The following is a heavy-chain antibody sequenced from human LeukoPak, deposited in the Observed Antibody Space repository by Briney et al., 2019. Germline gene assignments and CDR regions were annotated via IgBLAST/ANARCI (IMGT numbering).Heavy chain of an antibody. CDR1: GYTFTSYG. J-gene: IGHJ6*03. CDR2: ISAYNGNT. V-gene: IGHV1-18*01. Sequence: ASVKVSCKASGYTFTSYGISWVRQAPGQGLEWMGWISAYNGNTNYAQKLLGRVTMTTDTSTSTAYMELRSLRSDDTAVYYCARSTYDFWSGYPLPRYYMDVWGKGTTVTVSS. CDR3: ARSTYDFWSGYPLPRYYMDV. D-gene: IGHD3-3*01.